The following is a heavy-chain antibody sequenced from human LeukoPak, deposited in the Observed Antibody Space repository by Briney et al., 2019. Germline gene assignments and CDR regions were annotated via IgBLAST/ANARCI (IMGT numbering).Heavy chain of an antibody. V-gene: IGHV3-11*01. D-gene: IGHD3-22*01. CDR3: ARHAIDSSGFDFDY. Sequence: GGSLRLSCAASGFTFSDYYMTWIRQAPGKGLECISYISTSTGTIYYADSVKGRFTISRDNAKNSLYLQMNSLRAEDTAVYYCARHAIDSSGFDFDYWGQGTLVTVSS. CDR2: ISTSTGTI. J-gene: IGHJ4*02. CDR1: GFTFSDYY.